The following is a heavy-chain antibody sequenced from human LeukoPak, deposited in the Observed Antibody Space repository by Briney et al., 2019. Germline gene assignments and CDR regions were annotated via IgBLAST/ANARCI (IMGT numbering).Heavy chain of an antibody. J-gene: IGHJ4*02. CDR3: ASELSRGDEGFDY. D-gene: IGHD3-10*01. V-gene: IGHV1-46*01. CDR1: GYTFTNYY. Sequence: ASVKVSCKASGYTFTNYYMHWVRQAPGQGREWMGIINPSGGSTSYAQKFQGRVTMTRDTSTSTVYMELSSLRSEDTAVYYCASELSRGDEGFDYWGQGTLVTVSS. CDR2: INPSGGST.